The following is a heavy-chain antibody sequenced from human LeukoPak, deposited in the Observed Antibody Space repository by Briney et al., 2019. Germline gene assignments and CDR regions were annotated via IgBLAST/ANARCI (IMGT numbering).Heavy chain of an antibody. CDR1: GFTFSSYS. J-gene: IGHJ4*02. V-gene: IGHV3-21*01. Sequence: GXSLRLSCAASGFTFSSYSMNWVRQAPGKGLEWVSSISSSSSYIYYADSVKGRFTISRDNAKNSLYLQMNSLRAEDTAVYYCARRRHAYYYDSSGHFDYWGQGTLVTVSS. D-gene: IGHD3-22*01. CDR3: ARRRHAYYYDSSGHFDY. CDR2: ISSSSSYI.